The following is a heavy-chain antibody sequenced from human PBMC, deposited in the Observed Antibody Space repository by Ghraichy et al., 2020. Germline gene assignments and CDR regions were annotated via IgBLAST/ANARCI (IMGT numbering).Heavy chain of an antibody. Sequence: SETLSLTCAVYGGSFSGYYWSWIRQPPGKGLEWIGEINHSGSTNYNPSLKSRVTISVDTSKNQFSLKLSSVTAADTAVYYCARGRGKYQLLVTINWFDPWGQGTLVTVSS. J-gene: IGHJ5*02. D-gene: IGHD2-2*01. CDR2: INHSGST. V-gene: IGHV4-34*01. CDR1: GGSFSGYY. CDR3: ARGRGKYQLLVTINWFDP.